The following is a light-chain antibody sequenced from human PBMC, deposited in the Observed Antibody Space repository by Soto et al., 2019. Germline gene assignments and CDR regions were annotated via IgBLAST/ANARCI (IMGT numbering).Light chain of an antibody. CDR1: TSDFTNYNY. CDR3: SSYTASTTLFV. V-gene: IGLV2-14*01. J-gene: IGLJ1*01. Sequence: QSALTQPGSVSGSPGQSITISCTGTTSDFTNYNYVSWYQQLPGKAPKLLIYEVTNRPSGVSNRFSGSKSGNTASLTISGLQSDDEADYYCSSYTASTTLFVFGSGTKVTVL. CDR2: EVT.